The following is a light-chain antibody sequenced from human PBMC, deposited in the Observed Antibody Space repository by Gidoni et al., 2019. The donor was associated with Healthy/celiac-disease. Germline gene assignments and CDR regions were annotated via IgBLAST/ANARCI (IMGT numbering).Light chain of an antibody. CDR2: AAS. J-gene: IGKJ1*01. CDR3: QQYYSTPQT. CDR1: QGISNS. V-gene: IGKV1-NL1*01. Sequence: DNQMSQSPASLCASVGDRVTITCRASQGISNSLTWYQQKPGKAPKLLLYAASRLESGVPSRFSGSGSGTDYTLTISSLQPEDFATYYCQQYYSTPQTFGQGTKVEIK.